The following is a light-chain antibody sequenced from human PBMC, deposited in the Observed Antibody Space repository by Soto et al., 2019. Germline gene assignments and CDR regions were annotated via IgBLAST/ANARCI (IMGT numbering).Light chain of an antibody. Sequence: QSVLTQPASVSGSPGQSITISCTGTSSDVGGYNYVSWYQHHPGKAPKLMIYEVSNRPSGVSNRFFGSKSGNTASLTISGLQAEDEADYYCNSYTTNTTRYVFGTGTKVTVL. CDR1: SSDVGGYNY. CDR2: EVS. V-gene: IGLV2-14*01. CDR3: NSYTTNTTRYV. J-gene: IGLJ1*01.